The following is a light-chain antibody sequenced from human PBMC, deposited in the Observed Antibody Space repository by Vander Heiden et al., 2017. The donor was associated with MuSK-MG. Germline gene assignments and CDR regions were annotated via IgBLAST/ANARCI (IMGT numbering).Light chain of an antibody. J-gene: IGKJ4*01. CDR2: EAS. V-gene: IGKV3-11*01. Sequence: EIVLPPSPATLSLSPGERATLSCRASQSVSSYLAWYQQKPGQAPRLLIYEASNRATGIPSRFSGSGSGTDFTLTISSLEPEDIAVYYCQQCRSCPPTFGRGTRVEMK. CDR1: QSVSSY. CDR3: QQCRSCPPT.